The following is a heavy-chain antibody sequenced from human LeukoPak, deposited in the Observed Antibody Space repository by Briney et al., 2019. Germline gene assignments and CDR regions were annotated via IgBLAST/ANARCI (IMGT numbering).Heavy chain of an antibody. D-gene: IGHD3-16*01. CDR3: ARDRGGSSWNYFDY. J-gene: IGHJ4*02. Sequence: PGGSLRLSCAASGFTVSSNYMSWVRQAPGKGLEWVSVIYSGGSTYYADSVKGRFTISRDNSKNTLYLQMNSLRAEDTAVYYCARDRGGSSWNYFDYWGQGTLVTVSS. V-gene: IGHV3-53*05. CDR2: IYSGGST. CDR1: GFTVSSNY.